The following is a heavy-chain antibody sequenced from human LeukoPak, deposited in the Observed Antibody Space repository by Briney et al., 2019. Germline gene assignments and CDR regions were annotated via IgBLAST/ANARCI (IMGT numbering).Heavy chain of an antibody. J-gene: IGHJ4*02. CDR2: VDPEDGET. CDR1: VYTFTHYY. V-gene: IGHV1-69-2*01. D-gene: IGHD6-19*01. Sequence: ASVNVSCKASVYTFTHYYMHWVHQAPGKGLEWMGRVDPEDGETIYAEKFQGRVTITADTSTDTAYMELSSLRSEDTAVYYCATGKVAGPFDYWGQGTLVTVSS. CDR3: ATGKVAGPFDY.